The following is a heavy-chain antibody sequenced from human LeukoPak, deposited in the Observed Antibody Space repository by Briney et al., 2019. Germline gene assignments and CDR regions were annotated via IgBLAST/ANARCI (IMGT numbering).Heavy chain of an antibody. CDR3: ARDRVSSGWDHDY. CDR2: IKQDGSEK. D-gene: IGHD6-19*01. V-gene: IGHV3-7*01. J-gene: IGHJ4*02. CDR1: GFTFSSYW. Sequence: GGSLRLSCAASGFTFSSYWMSWVRQAPGKELEWVANIKQDGSEKYYVDSVKGRFTISRDNAKNSLYLQMNSLRAEDTAVYYCARDRVSSGWDHDYWGQGTLVTVSS.